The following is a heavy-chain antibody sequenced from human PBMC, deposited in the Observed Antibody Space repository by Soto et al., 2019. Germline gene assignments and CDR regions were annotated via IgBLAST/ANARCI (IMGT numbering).Heavy chain of an antibody. CDR3: ARESPDIAVAGTCDY. Sequence: QVQLVQSGAEVKKPGASVKVSCKASGYTFTGYYMHWVRQAPGQGLEWMGWINPNSGGTNYAQKFQGRVTITRDTSISTAYMEQSRLRSDDTAVYYCARESPDIAVAGTCDYWGQGTLVTVSS. D-gene: IGHD6-19*01. CDR2: INPNSGGT. CDR1: GYTFTGYY. J-gene: IGHJ4*02. V-gene: IGHV1-2*02.